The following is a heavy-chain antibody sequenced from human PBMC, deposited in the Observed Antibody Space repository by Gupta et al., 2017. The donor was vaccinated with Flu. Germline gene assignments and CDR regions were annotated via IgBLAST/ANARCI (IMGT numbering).Heavy chain of an antibody. CDR1: GYSFTDNY. CDR2: INPSGGTT. CDR3: ARAYINYEYNWFDP. Sequence: QVQLVQSGAEVTRAGASVKVSCKASGYSFTDNYIHWVRQAPGQGLEWMGIINPSGGTTTYAQKFQGRVTMTRDTPTRTVYMEFNSLRSEDTAVYYCARAYINYEYNWFDPWGQGTLVTVSS. V-gene: IGHV1-46*01. D-gene: IGHD3-3*01. J-gene: IGHJ5*02.